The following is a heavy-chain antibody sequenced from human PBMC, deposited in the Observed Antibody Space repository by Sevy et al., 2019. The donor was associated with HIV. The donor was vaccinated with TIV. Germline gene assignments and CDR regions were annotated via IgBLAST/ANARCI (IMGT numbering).Heavy chain of an antibody. CDR1: GFTFSSYT. CDR2: ISRSSNNI. J-gene: IGHJ4*02. D-gene: IGHD1-1*01. CDR3: VREGTSIPFDS. V-gene: IGHV3-21*01. Sequence: GGSLRLSCAASGFTFSSYTMNWVRQSPGKRLEWVSAISRSSNNIYYADSMKGRFTISRDNAKNSLYLQMNSLRAEDTAVYYCVREGTSIPFDSWGQGTQVTVSS.